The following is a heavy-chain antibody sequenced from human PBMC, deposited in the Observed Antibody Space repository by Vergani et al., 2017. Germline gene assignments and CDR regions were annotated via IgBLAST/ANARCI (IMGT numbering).Heavy chain of an antibody. CDR3: ARGVDTMIVVVWSAFDI. J-gene: IGHJ3*02. CDR1: GYTFTGYY. V-gene: IGHV1-2*02. CDR2: INPNSGGT. Sequence: QVQLVQSGAEVKKPGSSVKVSCKASGYTFTGYYMHWVRQAPGQGLEWMGWINPNSGGTNYAQKFQGRVTMTRDTSISTAYMELSRLRSGDTAVYYCARGVDTMIVVVWSAFDIWGQGTMVTVSS. D-gene: IGHD3-22*01.